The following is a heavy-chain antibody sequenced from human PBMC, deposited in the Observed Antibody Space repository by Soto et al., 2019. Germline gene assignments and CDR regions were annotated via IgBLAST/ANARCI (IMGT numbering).Heavy chain of an antibody. J-gene: IGHJ4*02. CDR1: GGSISSSSYY. V-gene: IGHV4-39*01. CDR2: IYYSGST. Sequence: SETLSLTCPVSGGSISSSSYYWGWIRQPPGKGLEWIGSIYYSGSTYYNPSLKSRVTISVDTSKNQFSLKLSSVTAADTAVYYCARQTGDYEAGVRFWFDYWGQGTLVTVSS. CDR3: ARQTGDYEAGVRFWFDY. D-gene: IGHD4-17*01.